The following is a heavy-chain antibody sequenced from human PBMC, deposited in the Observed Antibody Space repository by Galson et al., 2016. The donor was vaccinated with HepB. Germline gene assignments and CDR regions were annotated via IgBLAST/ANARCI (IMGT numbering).Heavy chain of an antibody. CDR2: IYPRGST. CDR1: GGSISSSNW. J-gene: IGHJ4*02. CDR3: ASEYY. V-gene: IGHV4-4*02. Sequence: SETLSLTCVVSGGSISSSNWWTWVRQPPGKGLEWIGEIYPRGSTNYNPSLKSRVTISVDKSKDQFSLNLTSVTAADTAVYYGASEYYWGQGTMVTVSS.